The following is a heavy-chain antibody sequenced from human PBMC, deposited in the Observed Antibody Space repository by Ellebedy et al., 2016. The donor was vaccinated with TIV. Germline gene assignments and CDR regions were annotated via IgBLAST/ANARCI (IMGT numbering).Heavy chain of an antibody. J-gene: IGHJ5*02. CDR3: ARSLWFGDGCWFDP. Sequence: GGSLRLSXAASGFTVSSNYMSWVRQAPGKGLEWVSVIYSGGSTYYADSVKGRFTISRDNSKNTLYLQMNSLRAEDTAVYYCARSLWFGDGCWFDPWGQGTLVTVSS. D-gene: IGHD3-10*01. CDR2: IYSGGST. CDR1: GFTVSSNY. V-gene: IGHV3-66*01.